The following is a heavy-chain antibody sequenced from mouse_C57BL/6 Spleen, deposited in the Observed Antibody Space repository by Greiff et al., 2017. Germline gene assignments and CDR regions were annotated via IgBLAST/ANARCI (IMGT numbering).Heavy chain of an antibody. V-gene: IGHV1-72*01. D-gene: IGHD1-1*01. Sequence: QVQLKQPGAELVKPGASGKLSGKASGYTFPSYWMHWGKQRPGRGLEGIGRIDPNSGGTKYNEKFKSKATLTVDKPSSTAYMQLSSLTSEDSAVYYCARSYYGSSFYWYFDVWGTGTTVTVSS. CDR1: GYTFPSYW. CDR3: ARSYYGSSFYWYFDV. CDR2: IDPNSGGT. J-gene: IGHJ1*03.